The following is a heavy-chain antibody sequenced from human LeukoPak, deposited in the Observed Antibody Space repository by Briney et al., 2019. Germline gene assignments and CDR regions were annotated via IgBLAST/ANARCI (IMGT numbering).Heavy chain of an antibody. Sequence: GGSLRLSCAASGFTFSTHDVNWVRQAPGKGLEWVSFINSRSSTIYYADSVKGRFTISRDNSKNTLYLQMNSLRAEDTAVYYCARTNYYYYYMDVWGKGTTVTVSS. CDR2: INSRSSTI. CDR3: ARTNYYYYYMDV. V-gene: IGHV3-48*01. J-gene: IGHJ6*03. CDR1: GFTFSTHD.